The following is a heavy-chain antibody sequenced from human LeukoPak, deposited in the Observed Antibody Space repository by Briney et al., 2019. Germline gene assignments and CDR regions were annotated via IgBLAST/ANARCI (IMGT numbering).Heavy chain of an antibody. D-gene: IGHD7-27*01. CDR3: AKDGNWARFEN. Sequence: GGSLRLSCAASGFTFSSYGMSWVRQAPGKGLEWVSAISGSGGSTYYADSVKGRFTISRDNSKNTLYLQMNSLRAEDTAVYYCAKDGNWARFENWGQGTLVTVSS. V-gene: IGHV3-23*01. CDR2: ISGSGGST. CDR1: GFTFSSYG. J-gene: IGHJ4*02.